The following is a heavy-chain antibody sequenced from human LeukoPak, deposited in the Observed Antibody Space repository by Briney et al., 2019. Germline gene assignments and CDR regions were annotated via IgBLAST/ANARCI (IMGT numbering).Heavy chain of an antibody. Sequence: PGGSLRLSCAASGFTFSSYEMNWVRQAPGKGLEWVSYISSSGSTIYYADSVKGRFTISRDNAKNSLYLQMNSLRAEDTAVYYCARDYLDSGGTFDYWGQGTLVTVSS. J-gene: IGHJ4*02. V-gene: IGHV3-48*03. CDR2: ISSSGSTI. CDR1: GFTFSSYE. CDR3: ARDYLDSGGTFDY. D-gene: IGHD3-10*01.